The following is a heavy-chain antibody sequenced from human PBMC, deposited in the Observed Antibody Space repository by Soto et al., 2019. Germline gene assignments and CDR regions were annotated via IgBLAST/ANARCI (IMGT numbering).Heavy chain of an antibody. V-gene: IGHV3-23*01. CDR2: ISGSGGST. D-gene: IGHD2-8*01. J-gene: IGHJ6*02. CDR1: GFTFSSYA. CDR3: AKGGIVLVLCSGSCSSSGMDV. Sequence: GGSLRLSCAASGFTFSSYAMSWVRQATGKGLEWVSAISGSGGSTYYSDSVKVRFTISRYNSKNTLYLQMNILRAEDTAVYFCAKGGIVLVLCSGSCSSSGMDVWGQGTTVTVSS.